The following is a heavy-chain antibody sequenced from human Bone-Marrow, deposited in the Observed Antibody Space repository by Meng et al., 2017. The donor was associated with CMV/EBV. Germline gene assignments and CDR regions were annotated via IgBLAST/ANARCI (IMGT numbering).Heavy chain of an antibody. V-gene: IGHV3-33*06. D-gene: IGHD7-27*01. CDR2: ILYDGSNK. Sequence: GESLKISCAASGFTFSSHGMHWVRQAPGKGLEWVAVILYDGSNKYYADSVKGRFTISRDNSKNTLYLQMNSLRAEDTAVYYCAKDLWRVNWGLYYWGQGTLVTVSS. J-gene: IGHJ4*02. CDR3: AKDLWRVNWGLYY. CDR1: GFTFSSHG.